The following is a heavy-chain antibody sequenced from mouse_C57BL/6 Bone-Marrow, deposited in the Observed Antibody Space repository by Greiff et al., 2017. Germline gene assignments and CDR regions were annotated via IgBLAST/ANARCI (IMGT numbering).Heavy chain of an antibody. V-gene: IGHV5-4*03. CDR2: ISDGGGYT. Sequence: DVMLVESGGGLVKPGGSLKLSCAASGFTFSSYAMSWVRQTPEKRLEWVATISDGGGYTYYPDNVKGRFTISRDNAKNNLYLQMSHLKSEDTAMYYCARVVYYYGSSFDYWGQGTTLTVSS. J-gene: IGHJ2*01. D-gene: IGHD1-1*01. CDR3: ARVVYYYGSSFDY. CDR1: GFTFSSYA.